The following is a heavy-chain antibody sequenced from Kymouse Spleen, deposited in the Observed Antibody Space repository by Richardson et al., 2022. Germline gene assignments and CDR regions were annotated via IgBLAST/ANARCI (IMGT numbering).Heavy chain of an antibody. D-gene: IGHD3-3*01. CDR2: IKSKTDGGTT. V-gene: IGHV3-15*01. CDR1: GFTFSNAW. J-gene: IGHJ4*02. Sequence: EVQLVESGGGLVKPGGSLRLSCAASGFTFSNAWMSWVRQAPGKGLEWVGRIKSKTDGGTTDYAAPVKGRFTISRDDSKNTLYLQMNSLKTEDTAVYYCTTTYYDFWSGSYFDYWGQGTLVTVSS. CDR3: TTTYYDFWSGSYFDY.